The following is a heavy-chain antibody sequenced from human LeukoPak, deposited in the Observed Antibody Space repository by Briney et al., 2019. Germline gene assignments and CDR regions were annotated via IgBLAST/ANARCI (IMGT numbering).Heavy chain of an antibody. CDR1: GGTFSSYA. J-gene: IGHJ5*02. D-gene: IGHD3-3*01. V-gene: IGHV1-69*06. CDR3: ARGGRFLEWLWKFNWFDP. Sequence: GASVKVSCKASGGTFSSYAISWVRQAPGQGLEWMGGIIPIFGTANYAQKFQGRVTITADKSTSTAYMELSSLRSEDTAVYYCARGGRFLEWLWKFNWFDPWGQGTLVTVSS. CDR2: IIPIFGTA.